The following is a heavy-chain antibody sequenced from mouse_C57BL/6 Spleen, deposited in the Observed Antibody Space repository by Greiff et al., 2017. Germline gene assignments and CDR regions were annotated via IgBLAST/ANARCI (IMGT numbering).Heavy chain of an antibody. J-gene: IGHJ4*01. CDR3: ARYTYYGSSYVYYAMDY. CDR1: GFTFTDYY. CDR2: IRNKANGYTT. Sequence: DVKLQESGGGLVQPGGSLSLSCAASGFTFTDYYMSWVRQPPGKALEWLGFIRNKANGYTTEYSASVKGRFTISRDNSQSILYLQMNALRAEDSATYYCARYTYYGSSYVYYAMDYWGQGTSVTVSS. V-gene: IGHV7-3*01. D-gene: IGHD1-1*01.